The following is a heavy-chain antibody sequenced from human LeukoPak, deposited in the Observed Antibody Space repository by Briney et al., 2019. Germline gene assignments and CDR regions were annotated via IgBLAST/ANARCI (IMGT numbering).Heavy chain of an antibody. CDR1: GYTFTGYY. CDR3: AREFRRYYDSSGSTNDY. V-gene: IGHV1-2*06. J-gene: IGHJ4*02. CDR2: INPNSGGT. Sequence: ASVKVSCKASGYTFTGYYMHWVRQAPGRGLEWMGRINPNSGGTNYAQKFQGRVTMTRDTSISTAYMELSRLRSDNTAVYYCAREFRRYYDSSGSTNDYWGQGTLVTVSS. D-gene: IGHD3-22*01.